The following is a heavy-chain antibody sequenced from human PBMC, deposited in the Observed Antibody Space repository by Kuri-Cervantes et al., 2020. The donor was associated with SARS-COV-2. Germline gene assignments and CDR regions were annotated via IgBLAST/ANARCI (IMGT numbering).Heavy chain of an antibody. D-gene: IGHD2-2*02. CDR3: ARESTYTFDI. J-gene: IGHJ3*02. V-gene: IGHV3-21*04. CDR2: IGSSSSYI. Sequence: GESLKISCAGSGFTFSSYSMNWVRQAPGKGLEWVSCIGSSSSYIYYADSVKGRFTISRDNAKNSLYLQMNSLRAEDTAVYYCARESTYTFDIWGQGTLVTVSS. CDR1: GFTFSSYS.